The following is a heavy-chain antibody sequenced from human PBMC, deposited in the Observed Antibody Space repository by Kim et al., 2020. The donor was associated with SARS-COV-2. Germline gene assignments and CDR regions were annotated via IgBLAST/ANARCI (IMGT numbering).Heavy chain of an antibody. CDR3: AYAASYYDSSGYYGLFDY. CDR2: IYWDDDK. CDR1: GFSLSTSGVG. Sequence: SGPTLVNPTQTLTLTCTFSGFSLSTSGVGVGWIRQPPGKALEWLALIYWDDDKRYSPSLKSRLTITKDTSKNQVVLTMTNMDPVDTATYYCAYAASYYDSSGYYGLFDYWGQGTLVTVSS. V-gene: IGHV2-5*02. J-gene: IGHJ4*02. D-gene: IGHD3-22*01.